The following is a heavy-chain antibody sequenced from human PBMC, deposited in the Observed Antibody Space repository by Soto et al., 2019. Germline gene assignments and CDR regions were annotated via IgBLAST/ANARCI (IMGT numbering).Heavy chain of an antibody. J-gene: IGHJ3*02. D-gene: IGHD2-21*01. CDR2: TGGSGDT. CDR3: ATSGHCGGLRCSSVDM. V-gene: IGHV3-23*01. Sequence: EVQLLESGGGLVQPGGSLRLSCAASRFTLRNYVVNWVRQAPGKGLEWVSTTGGSGDTYYPDSVKGRFTISRDNSKNTVYFEIITLRAEDTAVYYCATSGHCGGLRCSSVDMWGEGTVVTVSS. CDR1: RFTLRNYV.